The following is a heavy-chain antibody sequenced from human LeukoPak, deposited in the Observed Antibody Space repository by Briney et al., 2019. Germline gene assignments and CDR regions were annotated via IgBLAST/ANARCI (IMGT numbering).Heavy chain of an antibody. D-gene: IGHD6-19*01. CDR3: VVAVAEEGDY. CDR2: IYYSGST. J-gene: IGHJ4*02. CDR1: GGSISSGGYY. V-gene: IGHV4-31*03. Sequence: SQTLSLTRTVSGGSISSGGYYWSWIRQHPGKGLEWIGYIYYSGSTYYNPSLKSRVTISVDTSKNQFSLKLSSVTAADTAVYYCVVAVAEEGDYWGQGTLVTVSS.